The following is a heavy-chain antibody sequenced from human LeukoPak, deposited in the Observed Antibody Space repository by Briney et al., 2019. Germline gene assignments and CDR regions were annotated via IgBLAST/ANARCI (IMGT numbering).Heavy chain of an antibody. D-gene: IGHD2-2*01. CDR2: ISAYNGNT. CDR1: GYTFTSYG. CDR3: AREGYCSSTSCPDYYYYYGMDV. V-gene: IGHV1-18*01. J-gene: IGHJ6*02. Sequence: ASVKVSCKASGYTFTSYGISWVRQAPGQGPEWMGWISAYNGNTNYAQKLQGRVTMTTDTSTSTAYMELRSLRSDDTAVYYCAREGYCSSTSCPDYYYYYGMDVWGQGTTVTVSS.